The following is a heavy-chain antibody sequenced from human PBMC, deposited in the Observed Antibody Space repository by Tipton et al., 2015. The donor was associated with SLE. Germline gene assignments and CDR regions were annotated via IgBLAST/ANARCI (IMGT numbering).Heavy chain of an antibody. CDR3: GRARVGMGYVFDL. Sequence: TLSLTCTVSGGSISNYFWSWIRQPPGRLLQYIGYISYSGSTNYNPSLRSRVTISVDTSKNQFSLKVNSVTAADTAVYYCGRARVGMGYVFDLWGQGTMVTVSS. CDR2: ISYSGST. D-gene: IGHD5-24*01. V-gene: IGHV4-59*12. CDR1: GGSISNYF. J-gene: IGHJ3*01.